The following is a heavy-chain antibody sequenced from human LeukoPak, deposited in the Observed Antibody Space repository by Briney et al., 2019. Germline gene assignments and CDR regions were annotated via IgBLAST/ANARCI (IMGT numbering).Heavy chain of an antibody. D-gene: IGHD3-9*01. CDR3: AKGVQHYDIVTAYYTPPTSDY. J-gene: IGHJ4*02. V-gene: IGHV3-23*01. CDR2: VGGSGGST. CDR1: GFTFSSYA. Sequence: GGSLRLSCAASGFTFSSYAMTWVRQAPGKGLQWVSGVGGSGGSTYYADSVKGRFTISRDNSKNTLYLEMNSLRAEDTAVYYCAKGVQHYDIVTAYYTPPTSDYWGQGTLVTVSS.